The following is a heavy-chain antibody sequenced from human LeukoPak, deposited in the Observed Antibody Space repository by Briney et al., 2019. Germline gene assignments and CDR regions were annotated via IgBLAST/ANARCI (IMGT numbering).Heavy chain of an antibody. V-gene: IGHV4-4*02. D-gene: IGHD2-2*02. CDR3: ARVGRYCSSTSCYTGSEWFDP. CDR2: IYHSGST. Sequence: KTSGTLSLTCAVSGGSISSSNWWSWVRQPPGKGLEWIGEIYHSGSTNYNPSLKSRVTISVDTSKNQFSLKLSSVTAADTAVYYCARVGRYCSSTSCYTGSEWFDPWGQGTLVTVSS. CDR1: GGSISSSNW. J-gene: IGHJ5*02.